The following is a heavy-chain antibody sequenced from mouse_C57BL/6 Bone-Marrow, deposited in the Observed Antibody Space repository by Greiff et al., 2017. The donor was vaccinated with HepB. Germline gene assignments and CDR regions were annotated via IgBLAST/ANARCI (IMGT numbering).Heavy chain of an antibody. CDR3: AGDRADY. J-gene: IGHJ2*01. Sequence: EVQLVESGGGLVKPGASLKLSCAASGFTFSSYAMSWVRQTPEKRLEWVATISDGGSYTYYPDNVKGRFTISRDNAKNNLYLQMSHLKSEDTAMYYCAGDRADYWGQGTTRTVSS. V-gene: IGHV5-4*01. D-gene: IGHD3-1*01. CDR1: GFTFSSYA. CDR2: ISDGGSYT.